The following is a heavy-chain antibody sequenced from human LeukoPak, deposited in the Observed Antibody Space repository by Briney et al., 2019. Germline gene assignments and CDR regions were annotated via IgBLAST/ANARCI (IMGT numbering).Heavy chain of an antibody. CDR2: IYSGGST. Sequence: GGSLRLSCAASGFTVSSNYMSWVRQAPGKGLEWVSVIYSGGSTYYADSVKGRFTISRDNSKNTLYLQMNSLRAEDTAVYYCARYSHYDFWSGYRGYFDYWGQGTLVTVSS. CDR3: ARYSHYDFWSGYRGYFDY. D-gene: IGHD3-3*01. J-gene: IGHJ4*02. CDR1: GFTVSSNY. V-gene: IGHV3-53*01.